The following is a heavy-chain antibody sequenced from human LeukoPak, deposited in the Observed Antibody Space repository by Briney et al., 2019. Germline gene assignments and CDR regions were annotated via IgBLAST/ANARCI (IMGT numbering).Heavy chain of an antibody. V-gene: IGHV3-21*01. J-gene: IGHJ6*03. CDR3: ARVLQWLRFGYYYYCMDV. D-gene: IGHD5-12*01. CDR2: ISSSSSYI. CDR1: GFTFSSYS. Sequence: GGSLRLSCAASGFTFSSYSMNWVRQAPGKGLEWVSSISSSSSYIYYADSVKGRFTISRDNAKNSLYLQMNSLRAEDTAVYYCARVLQWLRFGYYYYCMDVWGKGTTVTVSS.